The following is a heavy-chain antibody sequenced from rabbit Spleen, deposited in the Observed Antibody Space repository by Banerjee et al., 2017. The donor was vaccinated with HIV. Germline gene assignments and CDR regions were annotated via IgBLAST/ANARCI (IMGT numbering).Heavy chain of an antibody. CDR2: INTVTGKS. D-gene: IGHD4-1*01. Sequence: QSLEESGGELVKPGASLTLTCKASGVSFSDKDVMCWVRQAPGKWLEWIACINTVTGKSVYASWAKGRFIMSRTSSTTVTLQMTSLTAADTATYFCARGSYLSGWDLWGQGTLVTVS. CDR3: ARGSYLSGWDL. CDR1: GVSFSDKDV. V-gene: IGHV1S40*01. J-gene: IGHJ3*01.